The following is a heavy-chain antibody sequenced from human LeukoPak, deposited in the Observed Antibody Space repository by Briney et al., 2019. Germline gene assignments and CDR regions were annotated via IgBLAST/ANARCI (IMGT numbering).Heavy chain of an antibody. Sequence: PGGSLRLSCEASGFTFTKFWMSWVRQAPGKGLEWVSYISSSSSTIYYADSVKGRFTISRDNSKNTVHLQMNSLRAEDTAVYYCAKDWGSYFASGSSYLDYWGQGTLVTVSS. V-gene: IGHV3-48*01. CDR1: GFTFTKFW. D-gene: IGHD3-10*01. CDR3: AKDWGSYFASGSSYLDY. CDR2: ISSSSSTI. J-gene: IGHJ4*02.